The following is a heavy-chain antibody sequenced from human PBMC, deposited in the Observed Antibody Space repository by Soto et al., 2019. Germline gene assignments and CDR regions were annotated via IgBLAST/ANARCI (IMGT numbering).Heavy chain of an antibody. CDR2: IWYDGSNK. Sequence: QVQLVESGGGVVQPGRSLRLSCAASGFTFSSYGMHWVRQAPGKGLEWVAVIWYDGSNKYYADSVKGRFTISRDNSKNPMYLQMNSLTAEDTAVYYCARVAGGWSTRYGMGVWGQGTTVTVSS. CDR1: GFTFSSYG. V-gene: IGHV3-33*01. CDR3: ARVAGGWSTRYGMGV. J-gene: IGHJ6*02. D-gene: IGHD3-16*01.